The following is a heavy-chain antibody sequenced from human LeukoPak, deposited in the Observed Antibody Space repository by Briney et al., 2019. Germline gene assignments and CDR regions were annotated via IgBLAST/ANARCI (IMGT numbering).Heavy chain of an antibody. Sequence: PSETLSLTCAVYGGSFSGYYWSWIRQPPGKGLEWIGEINHSGSTNYNPSLKSRVTISVDTSKNQSSLKLSSVTAADTAVYYCARAPSITIFGVVIRTYYGMDVWGQGTTVTVSS. J-gene: IGHJ6*02. CDR3: ARAPSITIFGVVIRTYYGMDV. D-gene: IGHD3-3*01. CDR2: INHSGST. CDR1: GGSFSGYY. V-gene: IGHV4-34*01.